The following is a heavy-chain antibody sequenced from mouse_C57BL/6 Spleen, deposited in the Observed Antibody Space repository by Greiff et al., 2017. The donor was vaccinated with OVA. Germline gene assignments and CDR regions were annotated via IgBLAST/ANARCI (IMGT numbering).Heavy chain of an antibody. J-gene: IGHJ2*01. V-gene: IGHV1-82*01. D-gene: IGHD1-1*01. CDR2: IYPGDGDT. Sequence: VQLQQSGPELVKPGASVKISCKASGYAFSSSWMNWVKQRPGKGLEWIGRIYPGDGDTNYNGKFKGKATLTADKSSSTAYMQLSSLTSEDSAVYFCARSITTVVATTSFDYWGQGTTLTVSS. CDR1: GYAFSSSW. CDR3: ARSITTVVATTSFDY.